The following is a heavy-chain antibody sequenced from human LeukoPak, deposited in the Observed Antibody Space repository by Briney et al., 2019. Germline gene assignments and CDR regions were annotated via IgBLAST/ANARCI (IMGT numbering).Heavy chain of an antibody. V-gene: IGHV3-23*01. CDR3: ARGPGFFDY. CDR1: GFTFSSYA. Sequence: GGSLRLSCAASGFTFSSYAMSWVRQAPGKGLEWVSSIGDSGGTTYYADSVKGRFTISRDNSKNTLYLQMNSLRAEDTAVYYCARGPGFFDYWGQGTLVTVSS. J-gene: IGHJ4*02. CDR2: IGDSGGTT. D-gene: IGHD5-12*01.